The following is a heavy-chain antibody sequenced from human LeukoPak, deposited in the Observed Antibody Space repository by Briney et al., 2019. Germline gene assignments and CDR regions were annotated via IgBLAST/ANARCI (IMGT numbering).Heavy chain of an antibody. CDR1: GGSISSYY. CDR2: IYYSGST. Sequence: SETLSLTCTVSGGSISSYYWSWIRQHPGKGLEWIGYIYYSGSTYYNPSLKSRVTISVDTSKNQFSLKLSSVTAADTAVYYCARVRGTHRWLHPLDYWGQGTLVTVSS. CDR3: ARVRGTHRWLHPLDY. J-gene: IGHJ4*02. D-gene: IGHD5-24*01. V-gene: IGHV4-59*06.